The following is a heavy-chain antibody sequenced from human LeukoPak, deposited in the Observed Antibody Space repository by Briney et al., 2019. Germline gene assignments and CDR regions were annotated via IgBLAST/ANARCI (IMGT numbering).Heavy chain of an antibody. CDR2: IRYDGSNK. Sequence: GGSLRLSCAASGFTFSSYAMHWVRQAPGKGLEWVAFIRYDGSNKYYADSVKGRFTISRDNSQKTLFLQMNNLRTADTAVYYCAQARGSYYGFDIWGQATMVTVFS. V-gene: IGHV3-30*02. CDR1: GFTFSSYA. D-gene: IGHD1-26*01. J-gene: IGHJ3*02. CDR3: AQARGSYYGFDI.